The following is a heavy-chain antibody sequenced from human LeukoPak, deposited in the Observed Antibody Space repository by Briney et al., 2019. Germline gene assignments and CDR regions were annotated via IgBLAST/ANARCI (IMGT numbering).Heavy chain of an antibody. V-gene: IGHV4-59*08. CDR2: IYYSGTT. D-gene: IGHD3-10*01. CDR1: GGAMNNYY. J-gene: IGHJ4*02. Sequence: SETLSLTCTVSGGAMNNYYWSWIRQSPGKGLEWIGFIYYSGTTNYNPSHRSRVTMSVDTSKNQFSLKLSSVTAADTAVYYCARQSRDGSKTRGYYFDYWGQGTLVTVSS. CDR3: ARQSRDGSKTRGYYFDY.